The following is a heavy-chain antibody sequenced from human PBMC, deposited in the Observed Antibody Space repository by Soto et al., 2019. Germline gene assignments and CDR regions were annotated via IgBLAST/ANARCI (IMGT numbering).Heavy chain of an antibody. CDR3: ASNSYGYTLYDY. CDR2: IYYGGST. D-gene: IGHD5-18*01. J-gene: IGHJ4*02. V-gene: IGHV4-30-4*01. Sequence: QVQLQESGPGLVKPSHTLSLTCTVSGGSISTGDYYWIWIRQPPGKGLEWIGYIYYGGSTYSNPSLKSRVTISVDPSKNQFSLKLSSVTAADTAVYYCASNSYGYTLYDYWGQGTLVAVSS. CDR1: GGSISTGDYY.